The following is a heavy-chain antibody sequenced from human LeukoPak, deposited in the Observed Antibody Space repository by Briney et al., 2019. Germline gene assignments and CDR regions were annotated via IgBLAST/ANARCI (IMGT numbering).Heavy chain of an antibody. J-gene: IGHJ4*02. Sequence: GGSLRLSCAASGFTFSSYAMSWVRQAPGKGLEWVSAISGSGGSTYYADSVKGRFTISRDNSKNTLYLQMNSLRAEDTAVYYCASEWQLAPRGDYVDYWVDYWGQGTLVTVSS. V-gene: IGHV3-23*01. CDR3: ASEWQLAPRGDYVDYWVDY. D-gene: IGHD3-16*01. CDR2: ISGSGGST. CDR1: GFTFSSYA.